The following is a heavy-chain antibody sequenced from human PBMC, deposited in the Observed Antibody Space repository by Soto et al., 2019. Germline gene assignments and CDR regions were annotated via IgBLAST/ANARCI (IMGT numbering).Heavy chain of an antibody. CDR3: ARQYYDFWSGYYTYFDY. D-gene: IGHD3-3*01. CDR2: ISYDGTNK. V-gene: IGHV3-30-3*01. Sequence: QVQLVESGGGVVQPGRSLRLSCAASGFTFSSSAMHWVRQAPGKGLEWVAVISYDGTNKYYADSVKGRFTISRDNSKNTLYLQMNSLRAEDTAVYYCARQYYDFWSGYYTYFDYWGQGTLVTVA. CDR1: GFTFSSSA. J-gene: IGHJ4*02.